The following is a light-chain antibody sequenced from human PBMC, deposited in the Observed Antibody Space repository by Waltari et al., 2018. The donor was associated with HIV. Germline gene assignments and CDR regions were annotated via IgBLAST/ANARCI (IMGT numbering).Light chain of an antibody. CDR2: DVT. J-gene: IGLJ2*01. Sequence: QSALTQPASVSGSPGQSITISCPGTSSAIGGYNYVSCYQQHPGKAPKLMIYDVTNRPSGVSNRFSGSKSGNTASLTISGLQAEDEGNYYCSSYTSISTLEVFGGGTKLTVL. V-gene: IGLV2-14*01. CDR3: SSYTSISTLEV. CDR1: SSAIGGYNY.